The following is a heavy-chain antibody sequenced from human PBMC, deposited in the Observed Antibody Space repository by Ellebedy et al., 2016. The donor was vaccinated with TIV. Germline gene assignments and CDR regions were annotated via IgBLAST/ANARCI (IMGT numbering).Heavy chain of an antibody. Sequence: MPSETLSLTCTVSGGSISSSPYHWGWIRQPPGKGLEWIGSISYSGGTYYSPSLKSRVTMSVDTSKNQFSLKLSSVTAADTAVYYCASGYSSGWLDYWGQGTLVTVSS. V-gene: IGHV4-39*07. J-gene: IGHJ4*02. D-gene: IGHD6-19*01. CDR1: GGSISSSPYH. CDR3: ASGYSSGWLDY. CDR2: ISYSGGT.